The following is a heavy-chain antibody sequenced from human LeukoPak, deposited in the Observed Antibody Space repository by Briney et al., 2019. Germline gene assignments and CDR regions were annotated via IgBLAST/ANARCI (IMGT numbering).Heavy chain of an antibody. CDR2: ISSSGSTI. CDR1: GFTFSDYY. Sequence: GGSLRLSCAASGFTFSDYYMSWIRQAPGKGLEWVSYISSSGSTIYYADSVKGRFTISRDNSKSTVYLQMNSLRAEDTAIYYCAKGQEYVWGSYRYTEGPYFDYWGQGILVTVSS. CDR3: AKGQEYVWGSYRYTEGPYFDY. V-gene: IGHV3-11*01. D-gene: IGHD3-16*02. J-gene: IGHJ4*02.